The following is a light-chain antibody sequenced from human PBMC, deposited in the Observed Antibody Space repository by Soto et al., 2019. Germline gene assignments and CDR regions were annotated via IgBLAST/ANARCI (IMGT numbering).Light chain of an antibody. Sequence: QSVLTQPPSVSAAPGQRVTISCSGSSSDIGKNYVSWYQHLPGTAPKLLIYDNTKRHSGIPDRFSGSKSGTSATLGITGLQTGDEADYYCGTWDSSLSVGVFGGGTKLTVL. CDR3: GTWDSSLSVGV. V-gene: IGLV1-51*01. CDR1: SSDIGKNY. CDR2: DNT. J-gene: IGLJ3*02.